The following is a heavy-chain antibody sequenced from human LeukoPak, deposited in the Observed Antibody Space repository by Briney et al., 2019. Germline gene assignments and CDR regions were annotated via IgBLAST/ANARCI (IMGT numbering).Heavy chain of an antibody. J-gene: IGHJ5*02. D-gene: IGHD3-22*01. CDR2: ISGSGGST. V-gene: IGHV3-23*01. Sequence: PGGSLRLSCAASGFTFSSYAMSWVRQAPGQGLEWVSAISGSGGSTYYADSVKGRFTISRDNSKNTLYLQMNSLRAEHTAVYYCAKEFSYYYDSSGYYSWGQGTLVTVSS. CDR3: AKEFSYYYDSSGYYS. CDR1: GFTFSSYA.